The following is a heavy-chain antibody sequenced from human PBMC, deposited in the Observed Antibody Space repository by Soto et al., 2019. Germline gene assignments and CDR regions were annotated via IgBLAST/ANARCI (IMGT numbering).Heavy chain of an antibody. V-gene: IGHV4-31*03. CDR1: GGSISSGGYY. CDR2: ISYSGST. CDR3: ARDHFFYDILTGPRAPRY. Sequence: SETLSLTCNVSGGSISSGGYYWSWIRQHPGKGLEWIGYISYSGSTYYNPSLKSRVTISADTSKNQFSLQLSSVTAADTAVYYCARDHFFYDILTGPRAPRYWGQGTLVTVSS. J-gene: IGHJ4*02. D-gene: IGHD3-9*01.